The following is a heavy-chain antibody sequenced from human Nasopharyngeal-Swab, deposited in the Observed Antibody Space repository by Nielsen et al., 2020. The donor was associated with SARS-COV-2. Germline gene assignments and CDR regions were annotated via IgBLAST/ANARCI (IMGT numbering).Heavy chain of an antibody. V-gene: IGHV4-59*08. Sequence: SETLSLTCTVSGASIAYSTYYWSWIRQPPGKGLEWIGYIYNSGSTNYSPSLRSRLTISVDTSKNQFSLSLSSVTAADTAMYYCARHNANYGDFAYWGQGILVTVSS. CDR3: ARHNANYGDFAY. CDR1: GASIAYSTYY. D-gene: IGHD4-17*01. J-gene: IGHJ4*02. CDR2: IYNSGST.